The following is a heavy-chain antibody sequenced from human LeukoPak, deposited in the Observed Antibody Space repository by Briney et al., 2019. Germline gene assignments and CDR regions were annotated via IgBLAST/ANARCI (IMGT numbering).Heavy chain of an antibody. CDR2: ISYDGSNK. Sequence: GRSLRLSCAASGFTFSSYAMHWVRQAPGKGLEWVAVISYDGSNKYYADSVKGRFTISRDNSKNTLYLQMNSLRAEDTAVYYCARDTAMVYWHTPYFDYWGQGTLVTVSS. CDR1: GFTFSSYA. V-gene: IGHV3-30-3*01. J-gene: IGHJ4*02. D-gene: IGHD5-18*01. CDR3: ARDTAMVYWHTPYFDY.